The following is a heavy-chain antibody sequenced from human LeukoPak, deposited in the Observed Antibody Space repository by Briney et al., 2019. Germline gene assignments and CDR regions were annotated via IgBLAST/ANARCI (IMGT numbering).Heavy chain of an antibody. CDR1: GYTFTSYA. D-gene: IGHD6-13*01. V-gene: IGHV1-3*01. CDR2: INAGNGNT. Sequence: ASVNVSCKASGYTFTSYAMHWVRQAPGQRLEWMGWINAGNGNTKYSQKFQGRVTITRDTSASTAYTELSSLRSEDTAVYYCARDQQFLYYYYGMDVWGQGTTVTVSS. CDR3: ARDQQFLYYYYGMDV. J-gene: IGHJ6*02.